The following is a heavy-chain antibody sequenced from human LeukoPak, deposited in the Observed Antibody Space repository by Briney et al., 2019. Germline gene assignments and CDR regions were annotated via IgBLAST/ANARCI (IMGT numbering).Heavy chain of an antibody. Sequence: GGSLRLSCAASGLTFDDYAMHWVRQAPGKGLEWVSGISWNSGSIGYADSVKGRFTISRDNAKNSLYLQMNSLRAEDTALYYCAKARHNWNYLFDYWGQGTLVTVSS. CDR3: AKARHNWNYLFDY. CDR1: GLTFDDYA. J-gene: IGHJ4*02. CDR2: ISWNSGSI. D-gene: IGHD1-7*01. V-gene: IGHV3-9*01.